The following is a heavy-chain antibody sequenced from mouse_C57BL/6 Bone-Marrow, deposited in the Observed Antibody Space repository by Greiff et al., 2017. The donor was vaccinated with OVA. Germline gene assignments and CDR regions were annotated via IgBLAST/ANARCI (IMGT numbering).Heavy chain of an antibody. V-gene: IGHV5-17*01. CDR2: ISSGSSTI. Sequence: EVHLVESGGGLVKPGGSLKLSCAASGFTFSDYGMHWVRQAPEKGLEWVAYISSGSSTIYYADTVTGRFTISRDNAKNTLFLQMTSLRSEDTAMYYCANHITTVVAKGYWYFDVWGTGTTVTVSS. J-gene: IGHJ1*03. CDR1: GFTFSDYG. D-gene: IGHD1-1*01. CDR3: ANHITTVVAKGYWYFDV.